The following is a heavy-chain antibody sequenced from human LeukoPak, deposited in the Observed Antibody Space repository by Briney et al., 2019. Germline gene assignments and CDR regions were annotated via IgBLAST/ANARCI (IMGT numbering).Heavy chain of an antibody. Sequence: SETLSLTCAVYGGSFSGYYWSWIRQPPGKGLEWIGEINHSGSTNYNPSLKSRVTISVDTSKNQFSLKLSSVTAEDTAVYYCAREDGLLGEVFDYWGQGTLVTVSS. V-gene: IGHV4-34*01. CDR3: AREDGLLGEVFDY. J-gene: IGHJ4*02. D-gene: IGHD1-26*01. CDR2: INHSGST. CDR1: GGSFSGYY.